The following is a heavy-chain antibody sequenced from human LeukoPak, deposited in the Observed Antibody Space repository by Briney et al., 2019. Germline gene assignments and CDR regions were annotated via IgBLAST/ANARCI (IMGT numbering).Heavy chain of an antibody. D-gene: IGHD2-2*01. CDR2: INPNNGGT. V-gene: IGHV1-2*02. CDR1: GYSFTGYY. Sequence: GASVTVSCKASGYSFTGYYIHWVRQAPGQGLEWMGWINPNNGGTNSAQKFQGRVTMTSDTSITTAYMELSRLRSDDTAVYYCARDIVVVSAANNWFDPWGQGTLVTVSS. CDR3: ARDIVVVSAANNWFDP. J-gene: IGHJ5*02.